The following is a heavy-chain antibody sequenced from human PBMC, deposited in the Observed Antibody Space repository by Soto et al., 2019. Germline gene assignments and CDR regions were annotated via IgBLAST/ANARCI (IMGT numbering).Heavy chain of an antibody. J-gene: IGHJ5*02. CDR2: IYYSGST. CDR3: ARPASGWHGGWFDP. CDR1: GGSISSSSYY. D-gene: IGHD6-19*01. V-gene: IGHV4-39*01. Sequence: QLQLQESGPGLVKPSETLSLTCTVSGGSISSSSYYWGWIRQPPGKGLEWIGSIYYSGSTYYNPSLKSRVTISVDTSKNQFSLKLSSVTAADTAVYYCARPASGWHGGWFDPWGQGTLLTVSS.